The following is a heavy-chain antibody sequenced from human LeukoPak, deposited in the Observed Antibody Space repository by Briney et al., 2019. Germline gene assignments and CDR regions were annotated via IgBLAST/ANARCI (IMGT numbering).Heavy chain of an antibody. Sequence: SVKLSFKASGFTFTSSAVQWLRQARGQRLEWIGWIVVGSGNTNYAQKFQERVTITRDMSTSTAYMELSSLRSEDTAVYYCAADDGDILTAPGDYWGQGTLVTVSS. CDR1: GFTFTSSA. CDR2: IVVGSGNT. CDR3: AADDGDILTAPGDY. J-gene: IGHJ4*02. D-gene: IGHD3-9*01. V-gene: IGHV1-58*01.